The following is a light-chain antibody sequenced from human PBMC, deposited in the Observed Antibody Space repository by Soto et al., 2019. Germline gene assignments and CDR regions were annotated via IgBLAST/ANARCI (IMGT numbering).Light chain of an antibody. J-gene: IGKJ1*01. Sequence: DIQMTQSPSSLSASVGDRVTITCRASQNISTYLNWYHQKPGKAPYLLIYGASSLQSGVPSRFSGRGSGTDFTLTISSLQPEDFATFHCQQSYDTPLTFGQGTKVDIK. CDR3: QQSYDTPLT. CDR2: GAS. CDR1: QNISTY. V-gene: IGKV1-39*01.